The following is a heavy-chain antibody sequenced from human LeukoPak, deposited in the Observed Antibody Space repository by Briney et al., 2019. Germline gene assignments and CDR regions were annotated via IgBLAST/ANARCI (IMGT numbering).Heavy chain of an antibody. CDR2: ISYDGSNK. J-gene: IGHJ6*03. V-gene: IGHV3-30*01. CDR3: ARPVSWMRYYMDV. CDR1: GFTFSSYA. Sequence: PGRSLRLSGAASGFTFSSYAMHWVRQAPGKGLEWVAVISYDGSNKYYADSVKGRFTISRDNSKNTLYLQMNSLRAEDTAVYYCARPVSWMRYYMDVWGKGTTVTVSS. D-gene: IGHD1-1*01.